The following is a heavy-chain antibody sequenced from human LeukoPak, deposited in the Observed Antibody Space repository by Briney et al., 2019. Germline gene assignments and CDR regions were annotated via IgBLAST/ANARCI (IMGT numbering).Heavy chain of an antibody. Sequence: GGSLRLSCSASGFIFSSYAMHWVRQAPGRGLEYVSAISSNGDSTYYADSVKGRFTISRDNSKSTLYLQMSSLRADDTAVYYCVKDLRGLHQVDRGMYFDYWGQGTLVTVSS. CDR1: GFIFSSYA. J-gene: IGHJ4*02. D-gene: IGHD3-10*01. CDR2: ISSNGDST. V-gene: IGHV3-64D*06. CDR3: VKDLRGLHQVDRGMYFDY.